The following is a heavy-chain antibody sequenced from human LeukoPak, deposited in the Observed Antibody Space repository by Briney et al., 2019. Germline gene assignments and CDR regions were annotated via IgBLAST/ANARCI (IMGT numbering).Heavy chain of an antibody. CDR1: GFTFSSYW. J-gene: IGHJ4*02. CDR2: IKQDGSEK. V-gene: IGHV3-7*01. D-gene: IGHD2-15*01. Sequence: GGSLRLSCAASGFTFSSYWMSWVRQAPGKGLEWVANIKQDGSEKYYVDSVKGRFTISRDNAKNSLYLQMNSLRAEDTAVYYCASGYCSGGSCYSHYFDYWGQGTLVTVSS. CDR3: ASGYCSGGSCYSHYFDY.